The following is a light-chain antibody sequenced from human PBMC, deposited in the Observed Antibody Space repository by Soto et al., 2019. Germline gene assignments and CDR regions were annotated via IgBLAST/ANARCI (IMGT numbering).Light chain of an antibody. CDR3: HHYGRSPIFT. CDR2: AAS. CDR1: QSISNNY. V-gene: IGKV3-20*01. Sequence: EIVLTQSPGTLSLSPGERATLSCRASQSISNNYLAWYQQKPGQAPRLLIYAASTRATGVPDRFTGSGSGTDFTLTISRLEPEDFAVFYCHHYGRSPIFTFGPGTTLDMK. J-gene: IGKJ3*01.